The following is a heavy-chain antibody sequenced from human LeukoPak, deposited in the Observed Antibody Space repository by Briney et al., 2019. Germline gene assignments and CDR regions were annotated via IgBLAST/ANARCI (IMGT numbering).Heavy chain of an antibody. CDR2: FNPNSGGT. CDR1: GYTFTGYY. CDR3: ARDLIFSSGYYYEPEYFQH. V-gene: IGHV1-2*02. J-gene: IGHJ1*01. Sequence: ASVKVSCKASGYTFTGYYMHWVRQAPGQGLEWMGWFNPNSGGTNYAQKFQGRVTMTRDTSISTAYMELSRLRSDDTAVYYCARDLIFSSGYYYEPEYFQHWGQGTLVTVSS. D-gene: IGHD3-22*01.